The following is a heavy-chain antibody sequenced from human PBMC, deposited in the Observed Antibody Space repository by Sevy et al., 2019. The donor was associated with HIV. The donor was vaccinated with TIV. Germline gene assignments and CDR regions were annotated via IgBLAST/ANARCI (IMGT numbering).Heavy chain of an antibody. V-gene: IGHV3-23*01. D-gene: IGHD6-19*01. CDR2: ISGSGGST. J-gene: IGHJ6*02. Sequence: GGSLRLSCAAFGFTFSSYAMSWVRQAPGKGLEWVSAISGSGGSTYYADSVKGRFTISRDNSKNTLYLQMNSLRAEDTAVYYCAKDLWYSSGWYDYYYYYGMDVWGQGTTVTVSS. CDR3: AKDLWYSSGWYDYYYYYGMDV. CDR1: GFTFSSYA.